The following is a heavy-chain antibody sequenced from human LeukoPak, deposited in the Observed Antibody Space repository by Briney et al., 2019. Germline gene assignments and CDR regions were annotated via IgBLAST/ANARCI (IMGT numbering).Heavy chain of an antibody. CDR3: ARDPPDYDFWSGYFVY. J-gene: IGHJ4*02. CDR1: GGTFSSYA. Sequence: ASVKVSCKASGGTFSSYAISWVRQAPGQGLEWMGRIIPILGIANYAQKFQGRVTITADKSTSTAYMELSSLRSEDTAVYYCARDPPDYDFWSGYFVYWGQGTLVTVSS. V-gene: IGHV1-69*04. D-gene: IGHD3-3*01. CDR2: IIPILGIA.